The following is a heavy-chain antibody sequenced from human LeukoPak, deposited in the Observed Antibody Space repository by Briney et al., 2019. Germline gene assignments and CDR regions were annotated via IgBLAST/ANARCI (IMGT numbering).Heavy chain of an antibody. D-gene: IGHD2-15*01. CDR1: GFTFSSYG. J-gene: IGHJ4*02. V-gene: IGHV3-30*02. Sequence: GGSLRLSCAASGFTFSSYGMHWVRQAPGKGLEWVAFIRYDGSNKYYADSVKGRFTISRDNSKNTLYLQMNSLRAEDTAVYYCAKIDAALFAFFDYWGQGTLVTVSS. CDR3: AKIDAALFAFFDY. CDR2: IRYDGSNK.